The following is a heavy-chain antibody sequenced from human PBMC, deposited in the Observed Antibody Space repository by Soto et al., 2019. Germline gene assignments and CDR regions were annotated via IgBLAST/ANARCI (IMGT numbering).Heavy chain of an antibody. CDR2: IYYSGST. CDR1: GGSFIGYY. V-gene: IGHV4-34*01. Sequence: SETLSLTCAVSGGSFIGYYWTWILQPPGKGLEWIGSIYYSGSTYYNPSLKSRVTISVDTSKNQFSLKLSSVTAADTAVYYCARGGVVGATNYFDYWGQGTLVTVAS. D-gene: IGHD1-26*01. J-gene: IGHJ4*02. CDR3: ARGGVVGATNYFDY.